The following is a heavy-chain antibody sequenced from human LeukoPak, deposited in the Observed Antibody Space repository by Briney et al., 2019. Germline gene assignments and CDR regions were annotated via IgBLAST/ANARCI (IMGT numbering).Heavy chain of an antibody. Sequence: GGSLRLSCAASGITFSGAWKLWLRHAPGKGLVWVSRINDDGSFRRYANTVKGRFTISSDKAKNTLFLQIDSLRAEDTAVYYCARVSGPGMNEYYHLWGQGTLVTVSS. J-gene: IGHJ1*01. D-gene: IGHD3-10*01. CDR3: ARVSGPGMNEYYHL. CDR1: GITFSGAW. V-gene: IGHV3-74*01. CDR2: INDDGSFR.